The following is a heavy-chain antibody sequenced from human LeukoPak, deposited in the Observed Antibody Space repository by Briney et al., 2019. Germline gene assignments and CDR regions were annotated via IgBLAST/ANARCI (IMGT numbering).Heavy chain of an antibody. CDR2: ISAYSGNT. D-gene: IGHD5-18*01. CDR1: GCTFTSYG. V-gene: IGHV1-18*01. Sequence: ASVKVSRKASGCTFTSYGISWVRQAPGQGLEWMGWISAYSGNTNYAQKLQGRVTMTTDTSTSTAYMELRSLRSDDTAVYYCARNPQQLWLDYWGQGTLVTVSS. CDR3: ARNPQQLWLDY. J-gene: IGHJ4*02.